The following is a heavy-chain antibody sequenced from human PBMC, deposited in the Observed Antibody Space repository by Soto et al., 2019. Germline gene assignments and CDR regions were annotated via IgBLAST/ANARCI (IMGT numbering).Heavy chain of an antibody. Sequence: QVQLQESGPGLVKPSETLSLTCTVSGGSISNYYWSWIRQPPGKGLEWIGYIFYSGSTNYNPSLTSRVTISVDTSKNQFSRKLTSVTAADTAVYYCARVSWDSSSSEVGWFDPWGQGTLVTVSS. CDR2: IFYSGST. CDR1: GGSISNYY. CDR3: ARVSWDSSSSEVGWFDP. V-gene: IGHV4-59*01. D-gene: IGHD3-22*01. J-gene: IGHJ5*02.